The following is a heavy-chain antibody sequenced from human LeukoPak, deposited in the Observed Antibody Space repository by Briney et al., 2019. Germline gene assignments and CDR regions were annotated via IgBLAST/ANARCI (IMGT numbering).Heavy chain of an antibody. V-gene: IGHV4-4*07. CDR3: ARDYRLYFDY. CDR2: IYTSGST. J-gene: IGHJ4*02. CDR1: GGSISSYY. Sequence: ASETLSLTCTVSGGSISSYYWSWIRQLVGKGLEWIGRIYTSGSTNYNPSLKSRVTMSVDTSKNQFSLKLSSVTAADTAVYYCARDYRLYFDYWGQGTLVTVSS. D-gene: IGHD1-26*01.